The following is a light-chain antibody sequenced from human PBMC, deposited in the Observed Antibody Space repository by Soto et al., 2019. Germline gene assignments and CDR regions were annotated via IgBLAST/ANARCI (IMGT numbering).Light chain of an antibody. CDR2: DVS. J-gene: IGLJ2*01. CDR1: SSDVGGYNY. CDR3: CSYAGSYTFVV. Sequence: QSALTQPRSVSGSPGQSVTISWTVTSSDVGGYNYVSWYQQHPGKAPKLMIYDVSKRPSGVPDRFSGSKSGNTASLTISGLQAEDEADYYCCSYAGSYTFVVFGGGTKVTVL. V-gene: IGLV2-11*01.